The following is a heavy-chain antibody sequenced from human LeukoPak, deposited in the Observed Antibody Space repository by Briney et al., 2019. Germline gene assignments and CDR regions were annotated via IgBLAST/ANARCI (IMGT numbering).Heavy chain of an antibody. V-gene: IGHV4-34*01. CDR1: AGSFSGYY. D-gene: IGHD3-22*01. J-gene: IGHJ3*02. CDR3: AIRSGGYYDSSGYEVFDI. Sequence: SETLSLTCAVYAGSFSGYYWSWIRQPPGKGLEWMGEINNSGSTNYNPSLKSRVTISVDTSKNQFSLKLSSVTAADTAVYYCAIRSGGYYDSSGYEVFDIWGQGTMVTVSS. CDR2: INNSGST.